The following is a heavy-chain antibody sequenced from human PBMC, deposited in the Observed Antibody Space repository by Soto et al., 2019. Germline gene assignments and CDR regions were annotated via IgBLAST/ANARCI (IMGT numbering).Heavy chain of an antibody. CDR1: GGTFSSYT. Sequence: ASVKVSCKASGGTFSSYTISWVRQAPGQGLEWMGRIIPILGIANYAQKFQGRVTITADKSTSTAYMELSSLRSEDTAVYYCAPDTKGSGWYGSWGQGTLVTVSS. CDR3: APDTKGSGWYGS. V-gene: IGHV1-69*02. J-gene: IGHJ5*02. D-gene: IGHD6-19*01. CDR2: IIPILGIA.